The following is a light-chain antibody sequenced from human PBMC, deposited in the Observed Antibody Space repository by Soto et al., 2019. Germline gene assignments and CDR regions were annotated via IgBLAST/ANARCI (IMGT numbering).Light chain of an antibody. V-gene: IGLV2-14*01. J-gene: IGLJ2*01. CDR2: DVS. CDR1: SSDVGGYNY. CDR3: SSYTSSRDVV. Sequence: QSALTQPASVSGSPGQSITISCTGTSSDVGGYNYVSWYQQRPGKAPKLMIYDVSNRPSGVSNRFSGSKSGNTASLTISGLQAEDEGDYYCSSYTSSRDVVFGGGTKLTVL.